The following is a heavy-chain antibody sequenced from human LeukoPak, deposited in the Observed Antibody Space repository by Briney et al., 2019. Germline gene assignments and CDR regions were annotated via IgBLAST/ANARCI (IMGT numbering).Heavy chain of an antibody. CDR3: ARDRAPLTTTAVGFDP. Sequence: ASVKVSCKASGGTFSSYAISWVRQAPGQGLEWMGGIIPIFGTANYAQKFQGRVTITTDESTSTAYMELSNLRSEDTAVYYCARDRAPLTTTAVGFDPWGQGSPVTVSS. J-gene: IGHJ5*02. V-gene: IGHV1-69*05. D-gene: IGHD4/OR15-4a*01. CDR1: GGTFSSYA. CDR2: IIPIFGTA.